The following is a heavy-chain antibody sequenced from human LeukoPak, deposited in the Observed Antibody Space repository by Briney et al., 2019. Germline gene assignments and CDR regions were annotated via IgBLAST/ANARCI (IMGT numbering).Heavy chain of an antibody. J-gene: IGHJ4*02. D-gene: IGHD2-15*01. V-gene: IGHV4-38-2*02. Sequence: SETLSLTCTVSGYSISSGYYWGWLRQPPGKGLEWIGSIYHSGSTYYNPSLKSRVTISVDTSKNQFSLKLSSVTAADTAVYYCARGGRGYFDYWGQGTLVTVSS. CDR1: GYSISSGYY. CDR2: IYHSGST. CDR3: ARGGRGYFDY.